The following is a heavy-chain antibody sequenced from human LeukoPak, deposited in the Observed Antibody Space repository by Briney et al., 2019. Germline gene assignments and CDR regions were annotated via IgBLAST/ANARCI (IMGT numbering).Heavy chain of an antibody. CDR2: ITTYNGNT. CDR1: GYTVTSYG. J-gene: IGHJ6*03. D-gene: IGHD1-14*01. Sequence: ASVKVSCKASGYTVTSYGISWVRQAPGQGLEWMGWITTYNGNTNYAQNLQGRVTMTTDTSTSTAYMELRSLRSDDTAVYYCARVKITPVGQYKYHYMDLWGKGTTVTVSS. CDR3: ARVKITPVGQYKYHYMDL. V-gene: IGHV1-18*01.